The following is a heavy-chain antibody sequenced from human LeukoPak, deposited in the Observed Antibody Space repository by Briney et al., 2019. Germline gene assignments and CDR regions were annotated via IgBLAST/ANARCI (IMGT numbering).Heavy chain of an antibody. CDR3: ARDFLIQYCSSTSCYPHLSYYGMDV. Sequence: ASVKVSCKASGGTFISYAISWVRQAPGQRLEWMGWINAGNGNTKYSQKFQGRVTMTRDTSTSTVYMELSSLRSEDTAVYYCARDFLIQYCSSTSCYPHLSYYGMDVWGQGTTVTVSS. CDR2: INAGNGNT. CDR1: GGTFISYA. V-gene: IGHV1-3*01. D-gene: IGHD2-2*01. J-gene: IGHJ6*02.